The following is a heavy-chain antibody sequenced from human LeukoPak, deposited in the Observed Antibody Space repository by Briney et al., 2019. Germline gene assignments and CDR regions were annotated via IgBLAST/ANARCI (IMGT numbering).Heavy chain of an antibody. CDR3: AKDSATDLTGYYMEEECYFDY. V-gene: IGHV3-23*01. Sequence: GGSLRLSCAASGFTFSSYGMSWVRQAPGKGLEWVSAISGSGGSTYYADSVKGRFTISRDNSKNTLYLQMNSLRAGDTAVYYCAKDSATDLTGYYMEEECYFDYWGQGTLVTVSS. J-gene: IGHJ4*02. D-gene: IGHD3-9*01. CDR1: GFTFSSYG. CDR2: ISGSGGST.